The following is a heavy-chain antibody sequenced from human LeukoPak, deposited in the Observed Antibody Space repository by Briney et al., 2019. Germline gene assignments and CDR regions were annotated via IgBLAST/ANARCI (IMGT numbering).Heavy chain of an antibody. Sequence: ASVKVSCKACGYTFTGYYMHWVRQAPGQGLEWMGRINPNSGGTNYAQKFQGRVTMTRDTSISTAYMELSRLRSDDTAVYYCARGKRLAFTIFGVVIMWDYWGQGTLVTVSS. V-gene: IGHV1-2*06. CDR3: ARGKRLAFTIFGVVIMWDY. CDR1: GYTFTGYY. D-gene: IGHD3-3*01. CDR2: INPNSGGT. J-gene: IGHJ4*02.